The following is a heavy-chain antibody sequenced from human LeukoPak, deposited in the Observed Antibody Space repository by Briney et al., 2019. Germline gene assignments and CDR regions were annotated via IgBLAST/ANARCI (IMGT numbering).Heavy chain of an antibody. J-gene: IGHJ5*02. Sequence: SETLSLTCAVYGGSFSGYYWSWIRQPPGKGLEWIGEINHSGSTNYNPSLKSRVTISVDTSKNQFSLKLSSVTAADTAVYYCARRSITVIVVVTKMGSWFDPWGQGTLVTVSS. CDR1: GGSFSGYY. CDR3: ARRSITVIVVVTKMGSWFDP. V-gene: IGHV4-34*01. CDR2: INHSGST. D-gene: IGHD3-22*01.